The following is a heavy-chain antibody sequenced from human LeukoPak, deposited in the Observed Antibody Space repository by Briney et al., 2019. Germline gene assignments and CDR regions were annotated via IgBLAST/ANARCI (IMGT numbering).Heavy chain of an antibody. V-gene: IGHV3-23*01. CDR2: ISAAGGIT. CDR1: GFTFSSYA. J-gene: IGHJ4*02. D-gene: IGHD2-2*01. Sequence: QPGGSLRLSCAASGFTFSSYAMSWVRQAPGKGLEWVSTISAAGGITYYADSVKGRFTISSDNSKNTLFLQMSSLRAEDTAVYYCAGWYGSSCTCRKYLDYWGQGTLVTVSS. CDR3: AGWYGSSCTCRKYLDY.